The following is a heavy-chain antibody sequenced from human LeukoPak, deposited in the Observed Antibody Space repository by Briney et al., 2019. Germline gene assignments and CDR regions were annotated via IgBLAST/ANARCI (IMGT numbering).Heavy chain of an antibody. V-gene: IGHV3-9*01. J-gene: IGHJ4*02. CDR3: AKDPNYDFWSGYYNGGFDY. Sequence: GRSLRLPCAASGFTFDDYAMHWVRQAPGKGPEWVSGISWNSGSIGYADSVKGRFTISRDNAKNSLYLQMNSLRAEDTALYYCAKDPNYDFWSGYYNGGFDYWGQGTLVTVSS. CDR2: ISWNSGSI. D-gene: IGHD3-3*01. CDR1: GFTFDDYA.